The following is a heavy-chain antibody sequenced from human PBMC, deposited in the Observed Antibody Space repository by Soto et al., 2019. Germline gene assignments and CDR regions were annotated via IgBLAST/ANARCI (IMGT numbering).Heavy chain of an antibody. CDR2: ISSSSSTI. CDR3: ARDSPPYYYDSSGLFDY. D-gene: IGHD3-22*01. Sequence: PGGSLRLSCAASGFTFSSYSMNWVRQAPGKGLEWVSYISSSSSTIYYADSVKGRFTISRDNAKNSLYLQMNSLRDEDTAVYYCARDSPPYYYDSSGLFDYWGQGTLVTVS. V-gene: IGHV3-48*02. J-gene: IGHJ4*02. CDR1: GFTFSSYS.